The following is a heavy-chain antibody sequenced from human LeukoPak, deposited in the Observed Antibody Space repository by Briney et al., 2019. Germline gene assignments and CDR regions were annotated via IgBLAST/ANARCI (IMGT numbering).Heavy chain of an antibody. Sequence: GGSLRLSCAASGFTFSSYAMHWVRQAPGKGLEWVAVISYDGSNKYYADSVKGRFTISRDNSKNTLYLQMNSLRAEDTAVYYCAVTYDFWSGSSLFWGQGTLVTVSS. V-gene: IGHV3-30-3*01. CDR1: GFTFSSYA. CDR3: AVTYDFWSGSSLF. CDR2: ISYDGSNK. J-gene: IGHJ4*02. D-gene: IGHD3-3*01.